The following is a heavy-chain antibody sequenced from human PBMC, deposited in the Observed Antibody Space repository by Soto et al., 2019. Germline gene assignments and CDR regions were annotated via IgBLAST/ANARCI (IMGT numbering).Heavy chain of an antibody. CDR2: IIPILGIA. CDR1: GGTFSSYT. CDR3: ARGSPGGIAAAGTFDY. D-gene: IGHD6-13*01. V-gene: IGHV1-69*02. J-gene: IGHJ4*02. Sequence: ASVKVSCKASGGTFSSYTISWVRQAPGQGLEWMGRIIPILGIANYAQKFQGRVTITADKSTSTAYMELSSLRSEDTAVYYCARGSPGGIAAAGTFDYWGQGNLVTVSS.